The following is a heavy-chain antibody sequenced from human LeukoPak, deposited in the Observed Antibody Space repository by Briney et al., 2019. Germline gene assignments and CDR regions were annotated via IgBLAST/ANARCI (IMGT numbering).Heavy chain of an antibody. CDR3: ARDDYYDSSDAFDI. V-gene: IGHV3-20*04. J-gene: IGHJ3*02. CDR2: INWNGVST. CDR1: GFTFDDYG. Sequence: GGSLKLSCAASGFTFDDYGMSWVRQAPGKGLEWGSGINWNGVSTGYADSVKGRFTISRDNANNSLYLQMDSLRAEDTALYYCARDDYYDSSDAFDIWGQGTMVTVSS. D-gene: IGHD3-22*01.